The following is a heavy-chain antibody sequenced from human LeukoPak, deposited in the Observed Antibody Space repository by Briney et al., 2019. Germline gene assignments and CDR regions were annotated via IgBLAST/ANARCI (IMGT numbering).Heavy chain of an antibody. J-gene: IGHJ4*02. CDR1: GFTFSSYA. V-gene: IGHV3-23*01. D-gene: IGHD2-2*01. CDR3: AKAGCSSTRCYLNS. Sequence: QPGGSLRLSCAASGFTFSSYAMSWVRQAPGKGLEWVSAISDSGGSTSYADSVKGRSTISRDNSKNTLYLQMNSLRAEDTAVYYCAKAGCSSTRCYLNSWGQGTLVTVSS. CDR2: ISDSGGST.